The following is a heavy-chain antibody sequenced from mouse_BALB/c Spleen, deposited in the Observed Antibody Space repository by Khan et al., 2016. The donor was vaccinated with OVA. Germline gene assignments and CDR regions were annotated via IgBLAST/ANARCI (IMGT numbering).Heavy chain of an antibody. Sequence: EVELVESGGGLVKPGGSLKLSCAASGFTFSDYYMYWVRQTPEKRLEWVATISDGGSYTYYPDSVKGRFTISRGNAKNNLYLQMSSLKSEDTAMYYCARGENWSFDYWGQGTTRTVSS. J-gene: IGHJ2*01. CDR1: GFTFSDYY. CDR3: ARGENWSFDY. D-gene: IGHD4-1*01. CDR2: ISDGGSYT. V-gene: IGHV5-4*02.